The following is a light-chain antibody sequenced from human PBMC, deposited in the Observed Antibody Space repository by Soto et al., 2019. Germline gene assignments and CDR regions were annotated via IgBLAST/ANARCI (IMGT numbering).Light chain of an antibody. CDR2: DVS. J-gene: IGLJ3*02. V-gene: IGLV2-14*01. Sequence: QSVLTEPASVSGSPGQSITISCTGTSSDVGGYNYVSWYQQHPGKAPKLMIYDVSNRPSGVSNRFSGSKSGNTASLTISGLQAKDEPDYYCSSYTIVSTPWLFGGGTKLTLL. CDR1: SSDVGGYNY. CDR3: SSYTIVSTPWL.